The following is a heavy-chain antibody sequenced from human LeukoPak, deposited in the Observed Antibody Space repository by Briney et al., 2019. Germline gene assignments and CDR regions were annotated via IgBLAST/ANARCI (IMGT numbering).Heavy chain of an antibody. V-gene: IGHV1-24*01. CDR2: FDSEDGKT. Sequence: ASVKVSCKASGYTFTGYYMHWVRQAPGRGLEWMGGFDSEDGKTIFAQKFQGRVTMTEDTSTDTAYMELSSLRSEDTAVYFCATVLGYCIGTTCYHVDYYGMDAWGQGTTVTVSS. CDR3: ATVLGYCIGTTCYHVDYYGMDA. CDR1: GYTFTGYY. J-gene: IGHJ6*01. D-gene: IGHD2-2*01.